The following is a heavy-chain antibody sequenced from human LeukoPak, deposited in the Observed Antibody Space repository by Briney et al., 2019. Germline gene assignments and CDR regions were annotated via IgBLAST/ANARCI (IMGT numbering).Heavy chain of an antibody. CDR1: GFTFSSYA. J-gene: IGHJ4*02. CDR3: ARDPPPQTGTREGYFDY. CDR2: ISYDGSNK. D-gene: IGHD1/OR15-1a*01. V-gene: IGHV3-30-3*01. Sequence: AGGSLRLSCAASGFTFSSYAMHWVRQAPGKGLEWVAVISYDGSNKYYADSVKGRFTISRDNSKNTLYLQMNSLRAEDTAVYYCARDPPPQTGTREGYFDYWGQGTLVTVSS.